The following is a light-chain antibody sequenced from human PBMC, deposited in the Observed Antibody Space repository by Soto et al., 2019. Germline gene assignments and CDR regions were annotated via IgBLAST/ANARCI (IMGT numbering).Light chain of an antibody. J-gene: IGKJ1*01. CDR2: GAS. CDR1: QSVNSN. CDR3: QQYNNWLGT. Sequence: ETVMTQSPGTLSVSPGERATLSCRASQSVNSNLAWYQQKPGQAPRLLIYGASTRATAIPARFSGSGSGTEFTLTISSLQSEDFAVYYCQQYNNWLGTFGQGTKVEI. V-gene: IGKV3-15*01.